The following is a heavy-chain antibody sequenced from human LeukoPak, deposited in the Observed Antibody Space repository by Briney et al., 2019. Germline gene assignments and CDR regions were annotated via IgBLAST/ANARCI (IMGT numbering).Heavy chain of an antibody. D-gene: IGHD2-15*01. Sequence: SVKVSCKASGFTFTSSAMQWVRQVRRQRLEWIGWIVVGSGNTDYAQKFQERVTLTRDMSTSTAYMELNSLRSEDTAVYYCAASQGCSGASCYRNFDYWGQGTLVTVSS. CDR2: IVVGSGNT. V-gene: IGHV1-58*02. CDR3: AASQGCSGASCYRNFDY. J-gene: IGHJ4*02. CDR1: GFTFTSSA.